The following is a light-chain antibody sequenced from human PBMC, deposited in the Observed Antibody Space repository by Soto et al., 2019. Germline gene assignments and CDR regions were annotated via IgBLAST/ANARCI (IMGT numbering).Light chain of an antibody. CDR2: AAS. CDR1: QTIDTY. J-gene: IGKJ4*01. V-gene: IGKV1-39*01. Sequence: DIKMTQSPSSLSSSVGDRVTITCRASQTIDTYLNWYQQRPGKAPNLLIYAASTLQSGVPTRLSGSGSGTDFTLTISSMQPEDFATYYCQQSYSTTTFGGGTKVDIK. CDR3: QQSYSTTT.